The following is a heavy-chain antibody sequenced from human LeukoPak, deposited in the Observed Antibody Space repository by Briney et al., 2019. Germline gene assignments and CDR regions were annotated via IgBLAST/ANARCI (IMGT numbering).Heavy chain of an antibody. CDR2: IKSKTDGGTT. Sequence: PGGSLRLSCAASGFTFSNAWMSWVRQAPGKGLEWVGRIKSKTDGGTTDYAAPVKGRFTISRDDSKNTLYLQMNSLKTEDTAVYYCAKDSAFYYIDVWGKGTTVIISS. V-gene: IGHV3-15*01. D-gene: IGHD3-10*01. J-gene: IGHJ6*03. CDR1: GFTFSNAW. CDR3: AKDSAFYYIDV.